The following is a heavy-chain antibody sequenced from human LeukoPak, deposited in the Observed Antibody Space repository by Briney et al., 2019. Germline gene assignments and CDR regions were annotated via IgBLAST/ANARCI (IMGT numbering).Heavy chain of an antibody. CDR3: TRSSDMDTLDLRY. D-gene: IGHD5-18*01. CDR2: IYPGDSDT. J-gene: IGHJ4*02. CDR1: GFRFSSYW. Sequence: GESLKISCKGSGFRFSSYWIGWVRQMPGKGLEWMGFIYPGDSDTRYSPSFQGQVAISADKSISTAYLKWSSLKASDSAKYYCTRSSDMDTLDLRYWVQGSLVSVPS. V-gene: IGHV5-51*01.